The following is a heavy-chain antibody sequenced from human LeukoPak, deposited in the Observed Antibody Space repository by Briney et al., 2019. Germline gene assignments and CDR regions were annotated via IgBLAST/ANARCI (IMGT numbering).Heavy chain of an antibody. CDR2: IYYSGTT. CDR3: ASGNLARAFDI. V-gene: IGHV4-39*01. D-gene: IGHD4-23*01. J-gene: IGHJ3*02. Sequence: SETLSLTCTVSGGSISRSSHYWGWIRQTPGKGLEWIGTIYYSGTTYYNPSLRSRVTISVDTSKSQFSLKLISVTAADTAVYSCASGNLARAFDIWAQGTMVTVSS. CDR1: GGSISRSSHY.